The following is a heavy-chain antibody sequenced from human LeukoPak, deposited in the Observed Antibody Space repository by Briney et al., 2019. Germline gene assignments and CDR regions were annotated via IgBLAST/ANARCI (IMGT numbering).Heavy chain of an antibody. V-gene: IGHV4-4*02. D-gene: IGHD2-15*01. CDR2: IYHSGST. Sequence: SETLSLTCAVSGGSISGSNWWSWVRQPPGKGLEWIGEIYHSGSTNYNPSLKSRVTISVDKSKNQSSLKLSSVTAADTAVYYCASSPRYCSGGSCYFGYYYYYGMDVWGQGTTVTVSS. CDR3: ASSPRYCSGGSCYFGYYYYYGMDV. CDR1: GGSISGSNW. J-gene: IGHJ6*02.